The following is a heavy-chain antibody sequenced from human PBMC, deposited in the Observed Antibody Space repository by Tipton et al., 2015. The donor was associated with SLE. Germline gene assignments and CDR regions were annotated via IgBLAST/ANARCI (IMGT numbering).Heavy chain of an antibody. J-gene: IGHJ4*02. CDR2: ANRNEGT. V-gene: IGHV4-59*12. CDR1: GASTNTKY. CDR3: ARGGVGGYDYFDY. Sequence: TLSLTCTVSGASTNTKYWTWIRQSPGKGLEWIGYANRNEGTKIKSSLERRVTISLDTSRSQFSLNLSSVTAADTAVYYCARGGVGGYDYFDYWGQGALVTVSS. D-gene: IGHD5-12*01.